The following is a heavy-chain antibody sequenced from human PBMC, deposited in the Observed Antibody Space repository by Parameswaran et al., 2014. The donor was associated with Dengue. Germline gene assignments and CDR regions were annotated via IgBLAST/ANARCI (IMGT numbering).Heavy chain of an antibody. Sequence: RWIRQPPGKGLEWIGYIYYSGSTYYNPSLKSRVAMSVDTSKNQFSLKLSSATGADTAVYYCARARDDFNYYMDVWGKGTTVTVSS. D-gene: IGHD3-3*01. J-gene: IGHJ6*03. V-gene: IGHV4-31*02. CDR3: ARARDDFNYYMDV. CDR2: IYYSGST.